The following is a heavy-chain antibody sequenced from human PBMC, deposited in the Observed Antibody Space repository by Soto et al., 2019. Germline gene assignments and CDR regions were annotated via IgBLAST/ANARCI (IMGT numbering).Heavy chain of an antibody. Sequence: ASVKVSCKASGYTFTSYGISWVRQAPGQGLEWMGWISAYNGNTNYAQKLQGRVTMTTDTSTSTAYMELRSLRSDDTAVYYCARAPQYSSGSSGWFDPWGKGTLVTVSS. J-gene: IGHJ5*02. D-gene: IGHD6-19*01. CDR2: ISAYNGNT. CDR3: ARAPQYSSGSSGWFDP. CDR1: GYTFTSYG. V-gene: IGHV1-18*04.